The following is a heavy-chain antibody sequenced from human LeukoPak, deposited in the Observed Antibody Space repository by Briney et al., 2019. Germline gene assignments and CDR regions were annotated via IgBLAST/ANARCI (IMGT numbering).Heavy chain of an antibody. D-gene: IGHD6-6*01. Sequence: GGSLKLSRAASGFTFSTYWMSWVRQAPGKGLEWVANIKQDGSEKYYVDSVKGRFTISRDNAKNSLYLQMNSLRAEDTAVYYCARDWEYSSSSVYWGQGTLVTVSS. CDR2: IKQDGSEK. CDR1: GFTFSTYW. CDR3: ARDWEYSSSSVY. J-gene: IGHJ4*02. V-gene: IGHV3-7*04.